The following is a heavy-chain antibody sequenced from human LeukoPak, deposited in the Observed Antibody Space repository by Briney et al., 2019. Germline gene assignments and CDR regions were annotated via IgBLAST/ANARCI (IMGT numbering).Heavy chain of an antibody. CDR1: GGSFSGYY. Sequence: KASETLSLTCAVYGGSFSGYYWSGIRQPPGKGLEWIGEINHSGSTNYNPSLKSRVTISVDTSKNQFSLKLSSVTAADTAVYYCARHRRSRLPDYWGQGTLVTVSS. D-gene: IGHD6-25*01. V-gene: IGHV4-34*01. CDR3: ARHRRSRLPDY. CDR2: INHSGST. J-gene: IGHJ4*02.